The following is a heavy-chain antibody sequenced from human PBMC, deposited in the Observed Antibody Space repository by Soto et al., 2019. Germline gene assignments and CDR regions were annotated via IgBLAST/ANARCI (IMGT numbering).Heavy chain of an antibody. CDR2: IYYSGST. CDR3: ARALENWYFDL. CDR1: GGSISSYY. V-gene: IGHV4-59*12. J-gene: IGHJ2*01. Sequence: QVQLQESGPGLVKPSETLSLTCTVSGGSISSYYWSWIRQPPGKGLEWIGHIYYSGSTNYSPSLKSRVTISVDTSKNQVSLKLNSVTAADTAVYYCARALENWYFDLWGPGTLVTVSS.